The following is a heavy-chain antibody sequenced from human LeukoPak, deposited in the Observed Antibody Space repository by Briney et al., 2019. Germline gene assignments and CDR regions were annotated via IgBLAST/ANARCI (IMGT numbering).Heavy chain of an antibody. CDR2: IKQDGSEE. V-gene: IGHV3-7*01. J-gene: IGHJ4*02. CDR3: ASWVGRDY. D-gene: IGHD2-15*01. Sequence: GGSLRLSCAASGFSISTYWMTWVRQAPGKGLEWVANIKQDGSEEYYVDSVKGRFTVSRDDAKNSLYLQMNSLRAEDTAVYYCASWVGRDYWGQGTLVTVSS. CDR1: GFSISTYW.